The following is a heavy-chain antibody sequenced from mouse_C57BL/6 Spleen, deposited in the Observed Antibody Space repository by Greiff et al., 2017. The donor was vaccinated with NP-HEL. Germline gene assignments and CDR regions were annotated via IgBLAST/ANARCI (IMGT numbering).Heavy chain of an antibody. CDR2: IRSKSNNYAT. CDR1: GFSFNTYA. V-gene: IGHV10-1*01. Sequence: EVQGVESGGGLVQPKGSLKLSCAASGFSFNTYAMNWVRQAPGKGLEWVARIRSKSNNYATYYADSVKDRFTISRDDSESMLYLQMNNLKTEDTAMYYCVSGLRLDYYAMDYWGQGTSVTVSS. CDR3: VSGLRLDYYAMDY. D-gene: IGHD2-4*01. J-gene: IGHJ4*01.